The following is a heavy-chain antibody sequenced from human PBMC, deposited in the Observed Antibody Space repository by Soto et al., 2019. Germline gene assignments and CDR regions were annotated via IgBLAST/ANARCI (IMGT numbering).Heavy chain of an antibody. CDR2: ISGSGGST. CDR3: AKDRLHVVVSASVFDP. Sequence: EVRLLESGGDLVQPGGSLRLSCAASGFTFSSYAMTWVRQAPGKGLEGVSSISGSGGSTDYADSVKGRFTISRDNSKNTLYLQMHSVRAEDTAVYYCAKDRLHVVVSASVFDPWGQGTLVTVSS. J-gene: IGHJ5*02. D-gene: IGHD2-21*01. CDR1: GFTFSSYA. V-gene: IGHV3-23*01.